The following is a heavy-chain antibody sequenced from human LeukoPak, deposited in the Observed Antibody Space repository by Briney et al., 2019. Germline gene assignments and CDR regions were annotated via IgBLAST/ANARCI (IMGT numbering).Heavy chain of an antibody. D-gene: IGHD1-26*01. CDR3: ARDMTVGATTKAFDI. V-gene: IGHV1-69*04. J-gene: IGHJ3*02. CDR2: IIPILGIA. CDR1: GGTFSSYA. Sequence: EASVKLSCKASGGTFSSYAISWVRQAPGQGLEWMARIIPILGIANYAQKVQGRVTITADKSTSTVYMELSSLRSEDTAVYYCARDMTVGATTKAFDIWGQGTMVTVSS.